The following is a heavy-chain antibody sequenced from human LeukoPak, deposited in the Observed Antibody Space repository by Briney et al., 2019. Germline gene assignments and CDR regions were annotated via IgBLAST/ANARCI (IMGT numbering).Heavy chain of an antibody. J-gene: IGHJ4*02. CDR2: ISYDGSNK. CDR1: RFTFSSYA. V-gene: IGHV3-30*04. CDR3: ARDSEGLVRGVTSYYFDY. Sequence: PGGSLRLSCAASRFTFSSYAMHWVRQAPGKGLEWVAVISYDGSNKYYADSVKGRFTISRDNSKNTLYLQMNSLRAEDTAVYYCARDSEGLVRGVTSYYFDYWGQGTLVTVSS. D-gene: IGHD3-10*01.